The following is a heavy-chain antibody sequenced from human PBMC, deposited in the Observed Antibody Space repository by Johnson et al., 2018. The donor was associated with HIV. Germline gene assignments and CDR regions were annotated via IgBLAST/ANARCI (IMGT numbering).Heavy chain of an antibody. CDR3: ALTDYGDYPQRVPDAFDI. V-gene: IGHV3-20*04. J-gene: IGHJ3*02. CDR2: INWNGGST. Sequence: VQLVESGGGVVQPGRSLRLSCAASGFTFDDYGMSWVRQAPGKGLEWVSGINWNGGSTGYAYSVKGRFTISRDNAKNSLYLQMNSLRAEDTAVYYCALTDYGDYPQRVPDAFDIWGQGTMVTVSS. CDR1: GFTFDDYG. D-gene: IGHD4-17*01.